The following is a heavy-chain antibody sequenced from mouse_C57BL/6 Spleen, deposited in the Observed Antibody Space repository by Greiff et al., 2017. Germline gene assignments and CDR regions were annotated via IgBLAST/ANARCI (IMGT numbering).Heavy chain of an antibody. CDR2: LDPETGGT. V-gene: IGHV1-15*01. CDR3: TRYGSSSWFAY. Sequence: VPLQQSGAELVRPGASVTLSCKASGYTFTDYEMHWVKQTPVHGLEWIGALDPETGGTAYNQKFKGKAILTADKSSSTAYMELRSLTSEDSAVYYCTRYGSSSWFAYWGQGTLVTVSA. CDR1: GYTFTDYE. D-gene: IGHD1-1*01. J-gene: IGHJ3*01.